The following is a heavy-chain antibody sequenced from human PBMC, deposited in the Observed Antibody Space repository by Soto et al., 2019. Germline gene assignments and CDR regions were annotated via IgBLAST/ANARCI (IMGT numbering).Heavy chain of an antibody. CDR1: GFTFNSYG. D-gene: IGHD5-18*01. CDR2: ISYDGSTK. J-gene: IGHJ4*02. CDR3: ANDQEDIAMVMVY. V-gene: IGHV3-30*18. Sequence: QVQLVESGGGVVQPGRSLRLSCAASGFTFNSYGMHWVRQAPGKGLEWVAVISYDGSTKYYADSVKGRFTISRDNSKNTLYLQMNSLRAEDTAVFYCANDQEDIAMVMVYWGQGTLLTVSS.